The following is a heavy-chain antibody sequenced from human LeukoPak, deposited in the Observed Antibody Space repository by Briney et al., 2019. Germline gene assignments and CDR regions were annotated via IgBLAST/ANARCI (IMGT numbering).Heavy chain of an antibody. D-gene: IGHD3-22*01. J-gene: IGHJ4*02. Sequence: ASVEVSCKASGYTFTGYYMHWVRQAPGQGLEWMGRINPNSGGTNYAQKFQGRVTMTRDTSISTAYMELSRLRSDDTAVYYCARVDYDSSGYYFDYWGQGTLVTVSS. CDR1: GYTFTGYY. V-gene: IGHV1-2*06. CDR2: INPNSGGT. CDR3: ARVDYDSSGYYFDY.